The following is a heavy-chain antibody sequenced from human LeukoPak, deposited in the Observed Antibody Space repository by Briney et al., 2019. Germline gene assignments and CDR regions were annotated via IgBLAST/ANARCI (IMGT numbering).Heavy chain of an antibody. D-gene: IGHD3-10*01. V-gene: IGHV3-7*01. CDR3: ARAGVFATTRHFDF. CDR1: GFTLGAFW. CDR2: IHPHGTEK. Sequence: GGSLRLSCVASGFTLGAFWVTWVRQAPGKGLEWVANIHPHGTEKYYVGSVKGRFTVSRDNAKNSLYLQIDSPTTEDTAVYYCARAGVFATTRHFDFWGQGTLVSVSS. J-gene: IGHJ4*02.